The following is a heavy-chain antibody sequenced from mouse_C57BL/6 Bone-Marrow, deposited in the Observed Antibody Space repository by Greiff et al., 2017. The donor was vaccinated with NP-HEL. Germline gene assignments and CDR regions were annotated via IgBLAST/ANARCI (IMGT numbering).Heavy chain of an antibody. J-gene: IGHJ1*03. CDR3: TTPDYYGSSYGDYWYFDV. CDR1: GFNIKDDY. D-gene: IGHD1-1*01. CDR2: IDPENGDT. V-gene: IGHV14-4*01. Sequence: VQLQQSGAELVRPGASVKLSCTASGFNIKDDYMPWVKQRPEQGLEWIGWIDPENGDTEYASKFQGKATITADTSSNTAYLQLSSLTSEDTAVYYCTTPDYYGSSYGDYWYFDVWGTGTTVTVSS.